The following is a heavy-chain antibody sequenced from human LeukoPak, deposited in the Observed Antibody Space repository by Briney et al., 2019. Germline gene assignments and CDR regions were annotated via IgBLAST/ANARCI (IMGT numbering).Heavy chain of an antibody. D-gene: IGHD3-10*01. Sequence: PSETLSLTFTVSGGSISNYYWSWIRQPPGMGLAWVVYISFSGSTNYNPSLKSRVTMSVDTSKNQFSLKLSSVTAADTAVYFCARSYGSGSYFDYWGQGNLGTVSS. CDR3: ARSYGSGSYFDY. V-gene: IGHV4-59*01. J-gene: IGHJ4*02. CDR1: GGSISNYY. CDR2: ISFSGST.